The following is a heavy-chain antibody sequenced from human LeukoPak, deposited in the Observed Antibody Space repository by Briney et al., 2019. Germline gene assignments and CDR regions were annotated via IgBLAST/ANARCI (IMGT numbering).Heavy chain of an antibody. CDR1: GGSISSSSYS. D-gene: IGHD6-19*01. CDR3: ARVTSSGWSGLDT. Sequence: PSETLSLTCTVSGGSISSSSYSWGWIRQPPGKVLEWIGRIYYSGSTYYNPSLKSRVTISVDTSKNQFSLKLSSVTAADTAVYYCARVTSSGWSGLDTWGQGTLVTVSS. J-gene: IGHJ5*02. CDR2: IYYSGST. V-gene: IGHV4-39*07.